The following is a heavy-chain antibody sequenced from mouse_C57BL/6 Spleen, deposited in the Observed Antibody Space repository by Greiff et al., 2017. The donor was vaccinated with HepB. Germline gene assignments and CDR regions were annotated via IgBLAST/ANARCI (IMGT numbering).Heavy chain of an antibody. V-gene: IGHV1-55*01. D-gene: IGHD2-4*01. CDR2: IYPGSGST. CDR1: GYTFTSYW. Sequence: QVQLQQPGAELVKPGASVKMSCKASGYTFTSYWITWVKQRPGQGLEWIGDIYPGSGSTNYNEKFKSKATLTVDTSSSTAYMQLSSLTSEDSAVYCWAWGGGDYDDAGYAMDYWGQGTSVTVSS. J-gene: IGHJ4*01. CDR3: AWGGGDYDDAGYAMDY.